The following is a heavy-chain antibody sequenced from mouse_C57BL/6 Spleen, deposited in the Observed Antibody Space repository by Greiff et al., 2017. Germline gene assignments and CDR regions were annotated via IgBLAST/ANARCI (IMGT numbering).Heavy chain of an antibody. V-gene: IGHV1-53*01. J-gene: IGHJ1*03. CDR2: INPSNGGT. CDR3: ARSSIITTVVATNFDV. Sequence: QVQLQQPGTELVKPGASVKLSCKASGYTFTNYWMHWVKQRPGQGLEWIGNINPSNGGTNYNEKFKSKATLTVDKSSSTAYMQLSSLTSEDSAVXYCARSSIITTVVATNFDVWGTGTTVTVSS. D-gene: IGHD1-1*01. CDR1: GYTFTNYW.